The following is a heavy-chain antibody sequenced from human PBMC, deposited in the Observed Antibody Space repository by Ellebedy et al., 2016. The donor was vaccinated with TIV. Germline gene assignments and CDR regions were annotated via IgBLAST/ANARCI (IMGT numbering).Heavy chain of an antibody. V-gene: IGHV3-23*01. J-gene: IGHJ4*02. CDR1: GFIFRTFD. CDR3: AISGGGNDYCHS. Sequence: GESLKISCEASGFIFRTFDMSWVRQAPGKGLEWVSVIYGRDGAAFYADSVKGRFTISRDNSDNTLHLQMNSLRAEDTATYYCAISGGGNDYCHSWGQGSLVTVSS. D-gene: IGHD3-16*01. CDR2: IYGRDGAA.